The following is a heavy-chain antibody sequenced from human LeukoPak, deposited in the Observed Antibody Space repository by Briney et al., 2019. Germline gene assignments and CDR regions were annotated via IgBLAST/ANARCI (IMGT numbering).Heavy chain of an antibody. J-gene: IGHJ4*02. Sequence: PSETLSLTCAVYGGSFSGYYWSWIRQPPGKGLEWIGEINHTGSTNYNPSLKSRVTISVDTSKNQFSLKLSSVTAADTDVYYCARVLLAVAGTDYFDYWGQGTLVTVSS. V-gene: IGHV4-34*01. CDR1: GGSFSGYY. CDR3: ARVLLAVAGTDYFDY. D-gene: IGHD6-19*01. CDR2: INHTGST.